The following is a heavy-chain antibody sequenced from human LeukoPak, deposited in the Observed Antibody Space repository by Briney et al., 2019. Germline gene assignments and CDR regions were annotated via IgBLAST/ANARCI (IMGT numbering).Heavy chain of an antibody. Sequence: PGGSLRLSFAASGFTFSSYWMSWVRQAPGKGLEWVANIKQDGSEKYYVDSVKGRFTISRDNAKNSLHLQMNSLRAEDTAVYYCARRPPHYYGSGSYILSYWGQGTLVTVSS. D-gene: IGHD3-10*01. J-gene: IGHJ4*02. V-gene: IGHV3-7*01. CDR1: GFTFSSYW. CDR2: IKQDGSEK. CDR3: ARRPPHYYGSGSYILSY.